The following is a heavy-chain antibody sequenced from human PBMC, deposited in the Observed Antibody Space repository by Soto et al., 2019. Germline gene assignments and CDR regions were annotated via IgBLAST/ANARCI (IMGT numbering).Heavy chain of an antibody. Sequence: QVQLQEAGPGLVEPSQTLSLTCTVSGGAISSGAYYWSWIRQHPGNALESIGHIVYRGSTYYNPSPKRRLTMSVDASKNLFSMTLSTVTAADTAVYYCPSIGGATLARSGLPSLYYKYGMDVWGQGTTVTVSS. J-gene: IGHJ6*02. CDR3: PSIGGATLARSGLPSLYYKYGMDV. CDR1: GGAISSGAYY. CDR2: IVYRGST. D-gene: IGHD4-17*01. V-gene: IGHV4-31*03.